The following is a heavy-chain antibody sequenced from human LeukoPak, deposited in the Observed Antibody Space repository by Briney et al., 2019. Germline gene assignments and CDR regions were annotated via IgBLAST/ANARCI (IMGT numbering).Heavy chain of an antibody. Sequence: GGSLRLSCAASGFTSSSYSMNWVRQAPGKGLEWVSSISSSSGYIYYADSVKGRFTISRDNAKHSLYLQMNSVRAEHTAVYYCARDLRALRLSIAVPDYWGQGTLVTVSS. J-gene: IGHJ4*02. V-gene: IGHV3-21*01. CDR3: ARDLRALRLSIAVPDY. CDR2: ISSSSGYI. D-gene: IGHD6-19*01. CDR1: GFTSSSYS.